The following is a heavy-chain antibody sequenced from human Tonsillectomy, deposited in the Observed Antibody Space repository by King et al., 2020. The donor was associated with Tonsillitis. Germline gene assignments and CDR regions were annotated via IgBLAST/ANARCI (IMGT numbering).Heavy chain of an antibody. CDR1: GFSFRNYS. CDR2: ISSSSSYI. V-gene: IGHV3-21*01. Sequence: VQLVESGGGLVKPGGSLRLSCAASGFSFRNYSMNWVRQAPWNGLEWVLSISSSSSYIYYADSVKGRFTISRDNAKNSLYLQMNSLRAEDTAVYYCARGLSRWVAADFFEYWGQGTLVTVSS. J-gene: IGHJ4*02. D-gene: IGHD6-13*01. CDR3: ARGLSRWVAADFFEY.